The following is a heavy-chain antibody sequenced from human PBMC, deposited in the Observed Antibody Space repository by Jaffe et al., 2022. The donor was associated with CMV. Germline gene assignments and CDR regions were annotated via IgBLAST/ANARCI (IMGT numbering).Heavy chain of an antibody. J-gene: IGHJ6*03. CDR3: ARGRRFYYYYYMDV. CDR1: GFTVSSNY. CDR2: IYSGGST. Sequence: EVQLVETGGGLIQPGGSLRLSCAASGFTVSSNYMSWVRQAPGKGLEWVSVIYSGGSTYYADSVKGRFTISRDNSKNTLYLQMNSLRAEDTAVYYCARGRRFYYYYYMDVWGKGTTVTVSS. V-gene: IGHV3-53*02.